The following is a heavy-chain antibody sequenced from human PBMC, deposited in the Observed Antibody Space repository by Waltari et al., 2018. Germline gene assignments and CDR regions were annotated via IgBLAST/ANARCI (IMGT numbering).Heavy chain of an antibody. CDR1: GFTFDDYA. D-gene: IGHD3-22*01. CDR2: ISWNSGSI. J-gene: IGHJ6*03. V-gene: IGHV3-9*01. CDR3: RGTYYYDSSGYYDSHYYMDV. Sequence: EVQLVESGGGLVQPGRSLRLSCAASGFTFDDYAMHWVRQAPGKGLEWVSGISWNSGSIGYADSVKGRFTISRDNAKNSLYLQMNRLRAEDTALYYCRGTYYYDSSGYYDSHYYMDVWGKGTTVTVSS.